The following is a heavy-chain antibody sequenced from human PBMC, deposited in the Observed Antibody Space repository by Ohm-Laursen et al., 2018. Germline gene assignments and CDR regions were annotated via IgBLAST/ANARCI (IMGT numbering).Heavy chain of an antibody. Sequence: TLSLTCSVYGWSFSGYYWSWIRQPPGKGLEWIGEINHSGSTKYNPSLKRRVTLSADSSNSQFSLRLTSVTAADTATYYCARGSGFFKLDVWGQGTTVTVSS. J-gene: IGHJ6*02. CDR2: INHSGST. CDR3: ARGSGFFKLDV. D-gene: IGHD6-19*01. V-gene: IGHV4-34*01. CDR1: GWSFSGYY.